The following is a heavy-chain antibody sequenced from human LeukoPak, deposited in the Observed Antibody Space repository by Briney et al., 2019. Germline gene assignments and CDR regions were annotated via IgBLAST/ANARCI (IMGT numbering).Heavy chain of an antibody. J-gene: IGHJ5*02. CDR3: ARGAWTTADIVLGS. D-gene: IGHD2-2*02. V-gene: IGHV3-30*03. CDR1: GFTFSSYG. Sequence: GGSLRLSCAASGFTFSSYGMHWVRQAPGKGLEWVAVISYDGSNKYYADSVKGRFTISRDNTKNSLYLQMNSLKAEDTAVYYCARGAWTTADIVLGSWGQGTLVTVSS. CDR2: ISYDGSNK.